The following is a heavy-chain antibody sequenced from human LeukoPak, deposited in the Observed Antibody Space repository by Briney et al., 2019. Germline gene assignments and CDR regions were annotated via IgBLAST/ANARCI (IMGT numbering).Heavy chain of an antibody. Sequence: GGSLRLSCAASGFTFSSYAMSWVRQAPGKGLEWVSGISGSGDTTRHADSVKGRFTISRDNSKNTLYLQMNTLRAEDTAVYYCAKVGLGASWVNWFDHWGQGTLVTVSS. D-gene: IGHD6-19*01. V-gene: IGHV3-23*01. CDR2: ISGSGDTT. CDR1: GFTFSSYA. J-gene: IGHJ5*02. CDR3: AKVGLGASWVNWFDH.